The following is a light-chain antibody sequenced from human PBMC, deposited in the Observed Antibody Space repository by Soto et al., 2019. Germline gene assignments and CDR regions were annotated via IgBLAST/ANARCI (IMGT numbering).Light chain of an antibody. CDR3: SSYAGNNIYYV. V-gene: IGLV2-8*01. Sequence: QSALTQPPSASGSPGQSVTISCTGTSNDVGGYNFVSWYQQHPGKAPKLMIFEVSKRPSGVPDRFSGSKSGSTASLTVSGLQAEDVADYYCSSYAGNNIYYVFGTGTKVTVL. J-gene: IGLJ1*01. CDR2: EVS. CDR1: SNDVGGYNF.